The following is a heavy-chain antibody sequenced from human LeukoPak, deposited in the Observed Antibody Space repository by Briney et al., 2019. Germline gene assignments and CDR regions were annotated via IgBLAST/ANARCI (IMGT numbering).Heavy chain of an antibody. CDR1: GDSISSSSFY. CDR3: ATQYSSSARRSFDY. Sequence: SETLSLTCTVSGDSISSSSFYWGWIRQPPGKGLEWIGTIYYSGSTYYNPSLKSRVTISVDTSKNQFSLKLSSVTAADTAVYYCATQYSSSARRSFDYWGQGTLVTVSS. J-gene: IGHJ4*02. D-gene: IGHD6-6*01. CDR2: IYYSGST. V-gene: IGHV4-39*07.